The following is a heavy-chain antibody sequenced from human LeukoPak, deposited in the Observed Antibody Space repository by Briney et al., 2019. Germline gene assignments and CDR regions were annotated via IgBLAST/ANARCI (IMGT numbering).Heavy chain of an antibody. Sequence: GGSLRLSCAASGFTFSSYEMNWVRQAPGKGLEWVSYISSSGSTIYYADSVKGRFTIFRDNAKNSLYLQMNSLRAEDTAVYYCARAQFCSGGSCYFENLDYWGQGTLVTVSS. CDR2: ISSSGSTI. D-gene: IGHD2-15*01. CDR1: GFTFSSYE. V-gene: IGHV3-48*03. J-gene: IGHJ4*02. CDR3: ARAQFCSGGSCYFENLDY.